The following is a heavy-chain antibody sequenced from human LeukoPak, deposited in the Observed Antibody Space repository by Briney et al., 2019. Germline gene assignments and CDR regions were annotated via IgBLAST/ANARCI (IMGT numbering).Heavy chain of an antibody. CDR2: ISSSSSTI. CDR3: VREFWSGYYVSDY. J-gene: IGHJ4*02. V-gene: IGHV3-48*01. Sequence: PGGSLRLSCAASGFTFSSYNMNWVRQAPGKGLEWVSYISSSSSTIYYADSVKGRFTISRDNAKNSLYLQMNSLRAEDTAVYYCVREFWSGYYVSDYWGQGTLVTVSS. D-gene: IGHD3-3*01. CDR1: GFTFSSYN.